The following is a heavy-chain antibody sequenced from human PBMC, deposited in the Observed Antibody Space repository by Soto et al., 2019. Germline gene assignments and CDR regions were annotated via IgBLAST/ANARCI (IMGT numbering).Heavy chain of an antibody. V-gene: IGHV1-24*01. Sequence: ASVKVSCKVSGYTLTELSMHWVRQAPGKGLEWMGGFDPEDGETIYAQKFQGRVTMTEDTSTDTAYMELSSLRSEDTAVYYCATRPIIPNIYYSYGMDVWGQGTTVTVSS. J-gene: IGHJ6*02. CDR3: ATRPIIPNIYYSYGMDV. CDR2: FDPEDGET. CDR1: GYTLTELS.